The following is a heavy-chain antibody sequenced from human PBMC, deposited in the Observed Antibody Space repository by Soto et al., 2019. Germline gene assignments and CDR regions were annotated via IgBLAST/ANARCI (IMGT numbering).Heavy chain of an antibody. CDR1: GYTFTGYY. CDR3: ARERFDNWNDRSLDY. J-gene: IGHJ4*02. Sequence: ASVKVSCKASGYTFTGYYMHWVRQAPGQGLEWMGWINPNSGGTNYAQKFQGWVTMTRDTSISTAYMELSRLRSDDTAVYYCARERFDNWNDRSLDYWGQGTLVTVSS. V-gene: IGHV1-2*04. CDR2: INPNSGGT. D-gene: IGHD1-20*01.